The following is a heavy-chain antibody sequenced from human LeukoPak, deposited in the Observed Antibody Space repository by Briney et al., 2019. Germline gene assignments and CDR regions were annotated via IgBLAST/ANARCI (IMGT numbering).Heavy chain of an antibody. J-gene: IGHJ4*02. V-gene: IGHV4-4*07. CDR1: GGSISSYY. Sequence: PSETLSLTCTVSGGSISSYYWSWIRRPAGKGLEWIGRIYTSGSTNYNPSLKSRVTMSVDTSKNQFSLKLSSVTAADTAVYYCAREGSIAVAEIDYWGQGTLVTVSS. CDR3: AREGSIAVAEIDY. D-gene: IGHD6-19*01. CDR2: IYTSGST.